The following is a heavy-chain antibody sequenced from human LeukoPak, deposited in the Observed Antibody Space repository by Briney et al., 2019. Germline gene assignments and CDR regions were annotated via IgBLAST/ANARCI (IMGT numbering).Heavy chain of an antibody. Sequence: PSETLSLTCTVSGGSISSSSYYWGWIRQPPGKGLEWIGSIYYSGSTYYNPSLKSRVTISVDTSKNQFSLKLSSVTAADTAVYYCARERDGYNWIEADYWGQGTLVTVSS. CDR2: IYYSGST. J-gene: IGHJ4*02. V-gene: IGHV4-39*07. CDR3: ARERDGYNWIEADY. CDR1: GGSISSSSYY. D-gene: IGHD5-24*01.